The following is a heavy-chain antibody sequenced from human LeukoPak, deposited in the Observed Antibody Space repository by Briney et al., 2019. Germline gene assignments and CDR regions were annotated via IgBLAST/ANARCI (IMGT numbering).Heavy chain of an antibody. CDR3: ARGGCSGGTCYGYYFYYYMDV. V-gene: IGHV1-46*01. D-gene: IGHD2-15*01. J-gene: IGHJ6*03. CDR1: GYTFTNYY. Sequence: ASVKVSCKASGYTFTNYYIHWVRQAPGQGLECMGIINPSGGSTSYAQKFQGRVTMTRDMSTSTVYMELSSLRSEDTAVYYCARGGCSGGTCYGYYFYYYMDVWGKGTTVTVSS. CDR2: INPSGGST.